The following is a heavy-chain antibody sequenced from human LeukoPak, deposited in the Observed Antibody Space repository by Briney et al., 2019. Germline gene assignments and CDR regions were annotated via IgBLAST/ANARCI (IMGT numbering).Heavy chain of an antibody. CDR2: IFYRGKT. J-gene: IGHJ3*02. Sequence: SQTLSLTCSVSGGSLSSDGHYWSWIRQHPGKGLEWIGYIFYRGKTYVNPSLESRVIISVDTSKNQFSLKLISMTAADTAVYYCARAPHILNAFDIWGQGTVVTVSS. CDR1: GGSLSSDGHY. D-gene: IGHD2-2*02. V-gene: IGHV4-31*03. CDR3: ARAPHILNAFDI.